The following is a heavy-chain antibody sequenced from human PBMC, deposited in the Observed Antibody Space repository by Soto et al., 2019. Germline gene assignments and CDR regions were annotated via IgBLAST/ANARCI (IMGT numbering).Heavy chain of an antibody. CDR3: AGRDDAFHV. J-gene: IGHJ3*01. CDR1: GLTFSNYG. V-gene: IGHV3-33*01. CDR2: IWHDGSQK. Sequence: QVQLVESGGGVVQPERSLRLSCVATGLTFSNYGIHWVRQAPGRGLEWVAVIWHDGSQKYSADSVRGRFTISRDNPKNTVYLQMNSLRAEDTAAYSCAGRDDAFHVWGQGTMVTVSS.